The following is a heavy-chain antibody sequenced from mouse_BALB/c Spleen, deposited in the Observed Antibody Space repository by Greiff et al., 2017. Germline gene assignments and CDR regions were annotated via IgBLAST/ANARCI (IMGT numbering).Heavy chain of an antibody. J-gene: IGHJ4*01. CDR2: IRNKANGYTT. D-gene: IGHD2-12*01. Sequence: DVQLVESGGGLVQPGGSLRLSCATSGFTFTDYYMSWVRQPPGKALEWLGFIRNKANGYTTEYSASVKGRFTISRDNSQSILYLQMNTLRAEDSATYYCARDIGNTTNYSMDYWGQGTSVTVSS. CDR1: GFTFTDYY. CDR3: ARDIGNTTNYSMDY. V-gene: IGHV7-3*02.